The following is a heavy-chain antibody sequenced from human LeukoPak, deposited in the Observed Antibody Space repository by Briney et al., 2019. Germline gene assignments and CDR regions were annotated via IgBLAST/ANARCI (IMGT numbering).Heavy chain of an antibody. CDR2: INTNSGVT. D-gene: IGHD2-21*01. Sequence: GASVKVSCEASGLTFTGDNFIHWVRQAPGQGPEWMGWINTNSGVTDYARKFQGRVTMTRDTSISTAYMELYRLTSDDMAMYYCTRDRLSKWFDPWGQGTLVTVSS. CDR3: TRDRLSKWFDP. V-gene: IGHV1-2*02. CDR1: GLTFTGDNF. J-gene: IGHJ5*02.